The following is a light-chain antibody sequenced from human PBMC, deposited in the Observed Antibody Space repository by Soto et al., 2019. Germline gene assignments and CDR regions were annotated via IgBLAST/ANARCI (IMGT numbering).Light chain of an antibody. CDR1: QSVSSY. V-gene: IGKV3D-15*01. Sequence: EVVLTQSPATLSLSPGERATLSCRASQSVSSYLAWYQQKPGQAPRLLIYAASTRATGIPDRFSGSGSGTDFTLTISGLQSEDFAVYYCQQYIDWPPYTFGQGTKVDIK. CDR2: AAS. J-gene: IGKJ2*01. CDR3: QQYIDWPPYT.